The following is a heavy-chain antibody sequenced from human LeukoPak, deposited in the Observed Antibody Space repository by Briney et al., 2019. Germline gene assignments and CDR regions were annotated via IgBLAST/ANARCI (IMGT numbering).Heavy chain of an antibody. V-gene: IGHV1-8*01. D-gene: IGHD5-18*01. Sequence: ASVKVSCKASGYTFTSYDINWVRQATGQGLEWMGWMNPNSGNTGYAQKFQGRVAMTRNTSIGTAYMELSSLRSEDTAVYYCARDSTAMVTFLDYWGQGTLVTVSS. CDR1: GYTFTSYD. CDR2: MNPNSGNT. J-gene: IGHJ4*02. CDR3: ARDSTAMVTFLDY.